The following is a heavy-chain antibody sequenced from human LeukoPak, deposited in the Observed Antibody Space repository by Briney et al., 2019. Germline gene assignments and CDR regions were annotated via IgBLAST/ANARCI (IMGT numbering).Heavy chain of an antibody. CDR3: AIHPDLDPSRRKYYFDY. CDR2: IYYSGST. Sequence: PSETLSLTCTVSGGSISSSSYYWGWIRQPPGKGLEWIGSIYYSGSTYYNPSLKSRVTISVDTSKNQFSLKMSSVTAADTAVYYCAIHPDLDPSRRKYYFDYWSQGTLVTVSS. J-gene: IGHJ4*02. CDR1: GGSISSSSYY. D-gene: IGHD6-6*01. V-gene: IGHV4-39*01.